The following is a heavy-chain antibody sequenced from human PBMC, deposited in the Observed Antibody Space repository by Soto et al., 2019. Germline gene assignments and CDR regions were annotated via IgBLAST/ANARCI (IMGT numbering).Heavy chain of an antibody. D-gene: IGHD1-1*01. Sequence: SVKVSCKASGDTFTFRYLHWVRQAPGQALEWMGWITPFKSDTNYAQKFQDRVTITRDRSVSTAYMEPSNLRSADTAMYYCARSPFAGSDAFDIWGQGTMVTVSS. CDR3: ARSPFAGSDAFDI. V-gene: IGHV1-45*02. CDR1: GDTFTFRY. J-gene: IGHJ3*02. CDR2: ITPFKSDT.